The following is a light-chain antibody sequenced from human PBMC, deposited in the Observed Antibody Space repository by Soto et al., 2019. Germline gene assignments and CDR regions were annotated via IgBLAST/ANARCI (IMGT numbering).Light chain of an antibody. CDR1: FSNIGTNT. CDR3: AAWDDSLVGLV. J-gene: IGLJ3*02. V-gene: IGLV1-44*01. CDR2: SFH. Sequence: QSVLTQPPSVSGTPGQRVTISCSGSFSNIGTNTVNWYQHLPGTAPKLLIYSFHHRPSGVPDRFSGSKAGTSAYLAISGLQSEDEADYYCAAWDDSLVGLVFGGGTKLTVL.